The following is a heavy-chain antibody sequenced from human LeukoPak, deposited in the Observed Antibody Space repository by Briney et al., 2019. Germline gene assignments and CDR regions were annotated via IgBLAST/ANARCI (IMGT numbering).Heavy chain of an antibody. CDR2: ISGSGGST. CDR3: AKGYYGSGSYGWFDP. Sequence: GGSLRLSYAASGFTFSSYGMSWVRQAPGKGLGWVSAISGSGGSTYYADSVKGRFTISRDNSKNTLYLQMNSLRAEDTAVYYCAKGYYGSGSYGWFDPWGQGTLVTVSS. CDR1: GFTFSSYG. J-gene: IGHJ5*02. V-gene: IGHV3-23*01. D-gene: IGHD3-10*01.